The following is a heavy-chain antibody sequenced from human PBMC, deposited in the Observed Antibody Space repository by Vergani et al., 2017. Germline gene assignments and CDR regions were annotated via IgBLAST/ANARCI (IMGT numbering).Heavy chain of an antibody. CDR2: INHSGST. V-gene: IGHV4-34*01. J-gene: IGHJ3*02. Sequence: QVQLQQWGAGLLKPSETLSLTCAVYGGSFSGYYWSWIRQPPGTGLEWIGEINHSGSTNYNPSLKSRVTISVDTTKNQFSLKLSSVTAADTAVYYCARGRRHIAMVRGRGGAFDIWGQGTMVTVSS. CDR3: ARGRRHIAMVRGRGGAFDI. D-gene: IGHD3-10*01. CDR1: GGSFSGYY.